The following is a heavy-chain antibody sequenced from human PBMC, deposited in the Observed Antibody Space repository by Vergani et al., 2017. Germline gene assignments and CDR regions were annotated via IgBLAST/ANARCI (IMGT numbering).Heavy chain of an antibody. Sequence: QVTLQESGPGLVKPSEILSLTCTVSGASVNPYYWSWIRQPPGKGLEWMGYVSFRGDTLYDPSVKGRMTISLNTSSNQFSLYLTSVTAADTAVYYCARSRIYYGAGSPDYWGQGTLVTVSS. CDR3: ARSRIYYGAGSPDY. V-gene: IGHV4-59*02. CDR1: GASVNPYY. J-gene: IGHJ4*02. CDR2: VSFRGDT. D-gene: IGHD3-10*01.